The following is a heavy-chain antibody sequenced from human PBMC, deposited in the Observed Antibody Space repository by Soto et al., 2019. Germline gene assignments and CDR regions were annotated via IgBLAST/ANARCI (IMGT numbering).Heavy chain of an antibody. CDR2: IIPILGIA. D-gene: IGHD4-17*01. V-gene: IGHV1-69*04. J-gene: IGHJ6*02. CDR1: GGTFSSYT. CDR3: AIDRSDYLWTDIYYYYGMDV. Sequence: SVKVSCKASGGTFSSYTISWVRQAPGQGLEWMGRIIPILGIANYAQKFQGRVTITADKSTSTAYMELSSLRSEDTAAYYCAIDRSDYLWTDIYYYYGMDVWG.